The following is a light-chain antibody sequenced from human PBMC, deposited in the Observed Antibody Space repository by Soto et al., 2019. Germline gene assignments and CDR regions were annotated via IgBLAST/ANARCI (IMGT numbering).Light chain of an antibody. Sequence: EIVLTQSPGTLSLSPGGRATLSCRASQSVRSSYLAWYQQRPGQAPRLLIFGASFRATGIPDRFSGSGSGTDFTLTISRLEPEDFAVYYCQHYGSPLTFGGATMVEIK. V-gene: IGKV3-20*01. CDR1: QSVRSSY. CDR3: QHYGSPLT. J-gene: IGKJ4*01. CDR2: GAS.